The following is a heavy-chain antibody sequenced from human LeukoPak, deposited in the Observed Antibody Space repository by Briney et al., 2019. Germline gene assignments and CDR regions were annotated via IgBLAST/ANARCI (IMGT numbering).Heavy chain of an antibody. CDR1: GGSINSYY. CDR3: ARAVKRITMVRGGYGMDV. CDR2: IYYSGST. D-gene: IGHD3-10*01. J-gene: IGHJ6*02. V-gene: IGHV4-59*01. Sequence: SETLSLTCTVSGGSINSYYWSWIRQPPGKGLEWIGYIYYSGSTNYNPSLKSRVTISVDTSKNQFSLKLSSVTAADTAVYYCARAVKRITMVRGGYGMDVWGQGTTVTVSS.